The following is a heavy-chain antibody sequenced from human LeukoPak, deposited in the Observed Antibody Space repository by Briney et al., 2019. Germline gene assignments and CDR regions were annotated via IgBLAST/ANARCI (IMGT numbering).Heavy chain of an antibody. CDR1: GFTFSSYA. CDR3: ARDRVYASGSRDAFGI. J-gene: IGHJ3*02. Sequence: GGSLRLSCAASGFTFSSYAMSWVRQAPGTGLGWVSGISGSGTSTYHADSVKGRFTISRDNSKNTLYLQMNSLRAEDKAVYYCARDRVYASGSRDAFGIWGQGTMVAVSS. V-gene: IGHV3-23*01. CDR2: ISGSGTST. D-gene: IGHD3-10*01.